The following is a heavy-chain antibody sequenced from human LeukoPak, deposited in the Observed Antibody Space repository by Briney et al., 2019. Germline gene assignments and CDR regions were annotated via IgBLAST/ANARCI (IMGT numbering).Heavy chain of an antibody. V-gene: IGHV1-3*01. CDR2: INAGNGNT. D-gene: IGHD6-13*01. CDR3: ARDGWQQLEIYGMDV. J-gene: IGHJ6*02. Sequence: VASVKVSCKASGYTFTSYAMHWVRQAPGQRLEWMGWINAGNGNTKYSQKFQGRVTITRDTSASTAYMELSSLRSEDTAVYYCARDGWQQLEIYGMDVWGQGTTVTVSS. CDR1: GYTFTSYA.